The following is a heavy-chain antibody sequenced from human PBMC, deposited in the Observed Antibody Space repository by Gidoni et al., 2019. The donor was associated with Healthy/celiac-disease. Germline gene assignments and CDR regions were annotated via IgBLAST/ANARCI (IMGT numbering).Heavy chain of an antibody. CDR3: AKSGVYYYYMDV. Sequence: EVQLVQSGAEVTKPGESLRISCKGSGYSFTSYWISWVRQRPGKGLEWMGRIDPSDSYTNYSPSFQGHVTISADKSISTAYLQWSSLKASDTAMYYCAKSGVYYYYMDVWGKGTTVTVSS. V-gene: IGHV5-10-1*01. D-gene: IGHD2-8*02. CDR1: GYSFTSYW. CDR2: IDPSDSYT. J-gene: IGHJ6*03.